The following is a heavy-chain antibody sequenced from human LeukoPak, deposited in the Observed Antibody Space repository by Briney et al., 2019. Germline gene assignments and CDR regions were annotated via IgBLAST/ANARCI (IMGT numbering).Heavy chain of an antibody. J-gene: IGHJ4*02. CDR1: GGSFSGYY. D-gene: IGHD2-8*02. CDR2: INHSGST. V-gene: IGHV4-34*01. Sequence: SETLSLTCAVYGGSFSGYYWSWIRQPPGKGLEWIGEINHSGSTYYNPSLKSRVTISVDTSKNQFSLKLSSVTAADTAVYYCARGGGVGNRFDYWGQGTLVTVSS. CDR3: ARGGGVGNRFDY.